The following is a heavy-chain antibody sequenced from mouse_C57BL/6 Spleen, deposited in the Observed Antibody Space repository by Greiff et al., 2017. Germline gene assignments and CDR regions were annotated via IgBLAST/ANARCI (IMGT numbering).Heavy chain of an antibody. CDR2: IDPSDSYT. V-gene: IGHV1-50*01. D-gene: IGHD2-4*01. J-gene: IGHJ4*01. Sequence: VQLQQPGAELVKPGASVKLSCKASGYTFTSYWMQWVKQRPGQGLEWIGEIDPSDSYTNYNQKFKGKATLTVNTSSSTAYMQLSSLTSADSAVYYCANRIYYDYDEGVDYWGQGTSVTVSS. CDR3: ANRIYYDYDEGVDY. CDR1: GYTFTSYW.